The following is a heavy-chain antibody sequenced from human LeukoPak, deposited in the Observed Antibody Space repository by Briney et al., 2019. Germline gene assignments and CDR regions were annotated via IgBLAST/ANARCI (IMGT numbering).Heavy chain of an antibody. Sequence: GGSLRLSCAASGFTFSNAWVNWVRQAPGKGPEWVGRIKSKADGGTTNYAAPVKGRFTISTDDSKNTLYLQMNSLKTEDTAVYYCTTDHSNCGGDCYLVDYWGQGTLVTVSS. CDR3: TTDHSNCGGDCYLVDY. CDR1: GFTFSNAW. D-gene: IGHD2-21*01. J-gene: IGHJ4*02. CDR2: IKSKADGGTT. V-gene: IGHV3-15*01.